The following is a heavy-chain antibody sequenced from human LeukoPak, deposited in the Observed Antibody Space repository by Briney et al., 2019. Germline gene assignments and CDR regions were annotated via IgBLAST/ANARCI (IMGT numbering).Heavy chain of an antibody. Sequence: ASVEVSCKVSGYTLTELSMHWVRQAPGKGLEWMGGFDPEDGETIYAQKFQGRVTMTEDTSTDTAYMELSSLRSEDTAVYYCATFFPSSGPYFDYWGQGTLVTVSS. D-gene: IGHD3-22*01. V-gene: IGHV1-24*01. CDR3: ATFFPSSGPYFDY. CDR2: FDPEDGET. CDR1: GYTLTELS. J-gene: IGHJ4*02.